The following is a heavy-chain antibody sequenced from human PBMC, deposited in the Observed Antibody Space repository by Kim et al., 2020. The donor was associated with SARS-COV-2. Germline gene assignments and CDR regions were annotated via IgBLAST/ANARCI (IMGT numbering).Heavy chain of an antibody. J-gene: IGHJ2*01. CDR1: GFTFSSYW. Sequence: GGSLRLSCAASGFTFSSYWMSWVRQAPGKGLEWVANIKQDGSEKYYVDSVKGRFTISRDNAKNSLYLQMNSLRAEDTAVYYCAREGLDWVAARSYWYFDLWGRGTLVTVSS. V-gene: IGHV3-7*01. CDR3: AREGLDWVAARSYWYFDL. CDR2: IKQDGSEK. D-gene: IGHD6-6*01.